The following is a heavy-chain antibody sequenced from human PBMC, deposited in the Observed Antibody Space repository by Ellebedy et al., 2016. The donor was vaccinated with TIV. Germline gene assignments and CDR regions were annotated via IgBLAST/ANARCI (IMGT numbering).Heavy chain of an antibody. CDR2: IWYDGSDK. CDR3: AFARKADY. V-gene: IGHV3-33*01. Sequence: GESLKISCAASGFTFSTYGMHWVRQAPGKGLEWVAVIWYDGSDKYYADSVKGRFTVSRDNSKNTLSLQMNSLRAEDTAVYFCAFARKADYWGQGTLVTVSS. CDR1: GFTFSTYG. J-gene: IGHJ4*02.